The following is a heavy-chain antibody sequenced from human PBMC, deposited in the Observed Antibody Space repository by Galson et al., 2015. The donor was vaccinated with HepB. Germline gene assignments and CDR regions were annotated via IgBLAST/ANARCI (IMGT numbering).Heavy chain of an antibody. CDR3: ARDPEPQDIVVVPATYYYGMDV. D-gene: IGHD2-2*01. CDR1: GHTFTSYA. Sequence: SVKVSCKASGHTFTSYAMHWVRQAPGQRLEWMGWINAGNGNTKYSQKFQGRVTITRDTSASTAYMELSSLRSEDTAVYYCARDPEPQDIVVVPATYYYGMDVWGQGTTVTVSS. CDR2: INAGNGNT. J-gene: IGHJ6*02. V-gene: IGHV1-3*01.